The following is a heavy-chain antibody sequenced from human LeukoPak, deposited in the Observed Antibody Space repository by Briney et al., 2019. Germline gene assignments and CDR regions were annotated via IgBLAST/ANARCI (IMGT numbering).Heavy chain of an antibody. Sequence: GGSLSLSCAASGFTFSGSAMHWVRQASGKGLEWVGRIRSKSNNYATAYAASVKGRFTISGDDSKNTAYLQMNSLKTEDTAVYYCARVTGGRYCSTTSCYMRGWFDPWGQGTLVTVSS. CDR1: GFTFSGSA. J-gene: IGHJ5*02. D-gene: IGHD2-2*02. CDR3: ARVTGGRYCSTTSCYMRGWFDP. V-gene: IGHV3-73*01. CDR2: IRSKSNNYAT.